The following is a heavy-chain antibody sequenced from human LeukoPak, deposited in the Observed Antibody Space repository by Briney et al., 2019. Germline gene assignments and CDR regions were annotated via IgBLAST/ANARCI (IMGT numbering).Heavy chain of an antibody. D-gene: IGHD1-26*01. J-gene: IGHJ4*02. V-gene: IGHV3-53*01. CDR2: IYSGGST. Sequence: PGGSLRLSCAASGFTVSSNYMSWVRQAPGKGLEWVSVIYSGGSTYSADSVKGRFTISRDNSKNTLYLQMNSLRAEDTAVYYCARDRQGWELPGYFDYWDQGTLVTVSS. CDR3: ARDRQGWELPGYFDY. CDR1: GFTVSSNY.